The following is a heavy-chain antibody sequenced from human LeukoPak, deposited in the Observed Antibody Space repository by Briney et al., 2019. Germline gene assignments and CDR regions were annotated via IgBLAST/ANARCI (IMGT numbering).Heavy chain of an antibody. D-gene: IGHD3-10*01. V-gene: IGHV3-74*01. J-gene: IGHJ6*02. CDR3: ARDWAMVRGVIDV. CDR2: INSEGSST. Sequence: GGSLRLSCAASGFTFSSYAMHWVRQAPGKGLVWVSRINSEGSSTSYADSVKGRFTISRDNAKNTLYLQTNSLRAEDTAVYYCARDWAMVRGVIDVWGQGTTVTVSS. CDR1: GFTFSSYA.